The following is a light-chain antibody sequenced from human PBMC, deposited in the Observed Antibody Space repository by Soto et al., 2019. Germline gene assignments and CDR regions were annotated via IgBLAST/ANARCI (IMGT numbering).Light chain of an antibody. V-gene: IGLV2-18*02. CDR1: SSDVGSYNR. CDR2: EVT. J-gene: IGLJ1*01. Sequence: QSALTQSPSVSGSPGQSVTISCTGTSSDVGSYNRVAWYQQPPGTAPKLMIYEVTNRPSGVPDRFSGSKSGNTASLTISGLQAEDEADYYCNSYTSSNTYVFVTGTKVPS. CDR3: NSYTSSNTYV.